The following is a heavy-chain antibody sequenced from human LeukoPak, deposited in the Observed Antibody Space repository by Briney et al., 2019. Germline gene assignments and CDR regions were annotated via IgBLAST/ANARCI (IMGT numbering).Heavy chain of an antibody. CDR2: INPNSGGT. V-gene: IGHV1-2*02. CDR1: GYTFTGYY. CDR3: ARGGFSIAAGNWFDP. J-gene: IGHJ5*02. Sequence: ASVKVSCKASGYTFTGYYMHWVRQAPGQGLEWMGWINPNSGGTNYAQKFQGRVTMTRDTSISTAYMELRRLRSDDTAVYYCARGGFSIAAGNWFDPWGQGTLVTVSS. D-gene: IGHD6-13*01.